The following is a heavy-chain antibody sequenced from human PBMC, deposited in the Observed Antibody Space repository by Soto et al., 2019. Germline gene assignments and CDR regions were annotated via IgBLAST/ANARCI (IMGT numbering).Heavy chain of an antibody. J-gene: IGHJ4*02. CDR1: GFTFSSYS. V-gene: IGHV3-21*01. CDR2: ISSSSSYI. Sequence: GGSLRLSCAASGFTFSSYSMNWVRQAPGKGLEWVSSISSSSSYIYYADSVKGRFTISRDNAKNSLYLQMNSLRAEDTAVYYCARRTSSGWSDYWGQGTLVTVSS. CDR3: ARRTSSGWSDY. D-gene: IGHD6-19*01.